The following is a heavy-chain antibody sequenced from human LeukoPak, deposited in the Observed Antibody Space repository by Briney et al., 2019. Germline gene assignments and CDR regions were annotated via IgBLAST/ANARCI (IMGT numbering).Heavy chain of an antibody. Sequence: SETLSLTCGVSGGSVINTNWWTWVRQPPGKGLEWIGEVHLDGRTNYNPSLESRLTMSVDVSENQVSLKLTSVTAADTAVYYCARTSGGGLPWYFDLWGRGTLVTVSS. CDR1: GGSVINTNW. CDR2: VHLDGRT. V-gene: IGHV4-4*02. D-gene: IGHD3-16*01. J-gene: IGHJ2*01. CDR3: ARTSGGGLPWYFDL.